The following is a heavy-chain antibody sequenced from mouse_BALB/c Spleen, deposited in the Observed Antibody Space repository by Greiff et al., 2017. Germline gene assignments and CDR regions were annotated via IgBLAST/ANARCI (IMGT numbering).Heavy chain of an antibody. D-gene: IGHD4-1*01. V-gene: IGHV5-4*02. CDR1: GFTFSDYY. CDR2: ISDGGSYT. Sequence: EVKLEESGGGLVKPGGSLKLSCAASGFTFSDYYMYWVRQTPEKRLEWVATISDGGSYTYYPDSVKGRFTISRDNAKNNLYLQMSSLKSEDTAMYYCARDELGREAMDYWGQGTSVTVSS. CDR3: ARDELGREAMDY. J-gene: IGHJ4*01.